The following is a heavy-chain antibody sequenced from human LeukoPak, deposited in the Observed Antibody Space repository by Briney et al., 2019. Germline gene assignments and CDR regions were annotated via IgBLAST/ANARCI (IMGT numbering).Heavy chain of an antibody. CDR1: GFTFSSYA. D-gene: IGHD1-1*01. CDR2: ISGSGGST. Sequence: GGSLRLSCAASGFTFSSYAMSWVRQAPGKGLEWVSAISGSGGSTYYADSMKGRFTISRDNSNNTLFLQMNSLRAEDTAVYFCAKARDTTTRDWGQGTLVTVSS. V-gene: IGHV3-23*01. CDR3: AKARDTTTRD. J-gene: IGHJ4*02.